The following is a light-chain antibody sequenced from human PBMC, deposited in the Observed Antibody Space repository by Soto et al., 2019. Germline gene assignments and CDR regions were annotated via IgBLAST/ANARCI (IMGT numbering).Light chain of an antibody. V-gene: IGLV2-14*01. J-gene: IGLJ1*01. Sequence: QSALTQPASVSGSPGQSITISCTGTRSDVGGYNFVSWFQQHPGKAPKLIIYEVTNRPSGISNRFSGSKSGNTASLTISGLQAEDEADYYCSSSVSSRTYVFGTGTKVTVL. CDR1: RSDVGGYNF. CDR3: SSSVSSRTYV. CDR2: EVT.